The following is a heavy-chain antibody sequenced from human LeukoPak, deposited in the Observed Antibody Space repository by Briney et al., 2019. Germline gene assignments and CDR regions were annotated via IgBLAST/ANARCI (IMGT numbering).Heavy chain of an antibody. CDR2: IYYSGST. V-gene: IGHV4-39*01. CDR3: ALGIAGAFDY. D-gene: IGHD1-26*01. J-gene: IGHJ4*02. CDR1: GGSISSSSYY. Sequence: SETLSLTCTVSGGSISSSSYYWGWIRQPPGKGLEWIGSIYYSGSTYYNPSLKSRVTISVDTSKNQFSLKLSSVTAADTAVYHCALGIAGAFDYWGQGTLVTVSS.